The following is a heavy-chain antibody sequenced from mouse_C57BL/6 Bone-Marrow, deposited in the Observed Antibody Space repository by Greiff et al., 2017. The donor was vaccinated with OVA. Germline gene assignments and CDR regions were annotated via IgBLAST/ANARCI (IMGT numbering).Heavy chain of an antibody. CDR3: ARPAEDY. J-gene: IGHJ2*01. CDR1: GYTFTSYW. CDR2: IDPSDSYT. Sequence: QVQLQQPGAELVKPGASVTLSCKASGYTFTSYWLQWVKPRPGQGLEWIGEIDPSDSYTNYNQKFKGKATLTVETSSSTAYMQLSSLTSEDSAVYYCARPAEDYWGQGTTLTVSS. V-gene: IGHV1-50*01.